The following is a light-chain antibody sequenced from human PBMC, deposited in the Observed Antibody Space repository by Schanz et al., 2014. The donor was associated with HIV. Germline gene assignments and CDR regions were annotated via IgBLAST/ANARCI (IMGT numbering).Light chain of an antibody. J-gene: IGLJ1*01. Sequence: QSALTQPPSASGSPGQSVTISCTGTSNDIGTYKYVSWYQQHPGKAPKLMIYDVSNRPSGVSNRFSGSKSGNTASLTISGLQAEDEADYFCSSYTSSLTRVFGTGTKLTVL. CDR1: SNDIGTYKY. V-gene: IGLV2-14*03. CDR2: DVS. CDR3: SSYTSSLTRV.